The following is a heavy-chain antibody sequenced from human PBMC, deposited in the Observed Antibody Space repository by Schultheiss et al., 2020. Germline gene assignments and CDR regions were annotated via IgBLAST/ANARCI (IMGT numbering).Heavy chain of an antibody. CDR1: GFTFSSYS. CDR2: ISSSSSYI. V-gene: IGHV3-21*01. D-gene: IGHD3-9*01. Sequence: GGSLRLSCAASGFTFSSYSMNWVRQAPGKGLEWVSSISSSSSYIYYADSVKGRFTISRDNAKNSLYLQMNSLRAEDTAVYYCARVPYYDILTGYSVGAFDIWGQGTMVTV. CDR3: ARVPYYDILTGYSVGAFDI. J-gene: IGHJ3*02.